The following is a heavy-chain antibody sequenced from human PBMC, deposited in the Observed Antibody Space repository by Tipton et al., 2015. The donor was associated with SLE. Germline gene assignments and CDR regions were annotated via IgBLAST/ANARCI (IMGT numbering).Heavy chain of an antibody. D-gene: IGHD1-26*01. J-gene: IGHJ4*02. CDR1: GGSISSSSYY. CDR2: IYYSGST. Sequence: LRLSCTVSGGSISSSSYYWGWIRQPPGRGLEWIGSIYYSGSTYYNPTLKSRVTISVDTSKNLFSLKLSSVTAADTTVYYCARDPSRYSGSQSPFDYWGQGTLVTVTS. CDR3: ARDPSRYSGSQSPFDY. V-gene: IGHV4-39*07.